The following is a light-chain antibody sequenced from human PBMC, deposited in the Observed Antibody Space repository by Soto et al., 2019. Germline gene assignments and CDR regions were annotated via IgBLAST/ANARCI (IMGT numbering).Light chain of an antibody. CDR2: WAS. CDR3: QQYYSTPPF. Sequence: DIVMTQSPDSLAVSLGARATINGKSSQSVLYSSNNKNYLAWYQQKPGQPPKLLIYWASTRESGVPDRFSGSGSGTDFTLTISSLQAEDVAVYYCQQYYSTPPFFGQGTKLEIK. J-gene: IGKJ2*01. V-gene: IGKV4-1*01. CDR1: QSVLYSSNNKNY.